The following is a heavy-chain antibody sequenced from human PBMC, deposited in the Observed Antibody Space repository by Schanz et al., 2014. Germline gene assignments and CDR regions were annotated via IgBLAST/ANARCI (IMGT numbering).Heavy chain of an antibody. Sequence: QVQLVQSGGEVKKPGASVKVSCKASGYTFTFTTYGISWVRQVPGQGLEWMGWINTYNGNTNYAQKFQGRVVMTTDTSTSTAYMELRSLRSDDTAVYYCARGSCSNSGCFDAFDVWGQGTMVTVSS. CDR1: GYTFTFTTYG. V-gene: IGHV1-18*01. CDR2: INTYNGNT. CDR3: ARGSCSNSGCFDAFDV. D-gene: IGHD2-2*01. J-gene: IGHJ3*01.